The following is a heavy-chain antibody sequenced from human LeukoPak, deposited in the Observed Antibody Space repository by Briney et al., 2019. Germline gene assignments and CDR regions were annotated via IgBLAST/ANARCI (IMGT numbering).Heavy chain of an antibody. Sequence: GGSLRLSCAASGFTFSSYAMHWVRQAPGKGLEWVAVISYDGSNKYYADSVKGRFTISRDNSKNTLYLEMNSLRAEDTAVYYCARGGGGIYSSSFDYWGQGTRVIVSS. CDR2: ISYDGSNK. CDR3: ARGGGGIYSSSFDY. J-gene: IGHJ4*02. V-gene: IGHV3-30-3*01. CDR1: GFTFSSYA. D-gene: IGHD6-6*01.